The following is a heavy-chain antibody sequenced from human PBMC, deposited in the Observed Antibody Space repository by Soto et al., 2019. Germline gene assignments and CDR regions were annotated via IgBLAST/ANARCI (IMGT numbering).Heavy chain of an antibody. CDR3: ARQRTSVVTQAYFDS. V-gene: IGHV4-39*01. CDR1: GDSINNRSYY. CDR2: IYYSGST. Sequence: LSLSCTVTGDSINNRSYYWGWIRQPPGKGLEWIGSIYYSGSTYNNPSLKSRVSMSVDTSKNQFSLKLRSVTAADTALYYCARQRTSVVTQAYFDSWGQGSLVTVSS. D-gene: IGHD2-21*02. J-gene: IGHJ4*02.